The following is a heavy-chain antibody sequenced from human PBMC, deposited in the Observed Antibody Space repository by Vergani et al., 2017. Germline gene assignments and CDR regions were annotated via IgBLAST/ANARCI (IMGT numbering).Heavy chain of an antibody. CDR3: AREGSGPGQPIDY. D-gene: IGHD6-19*01. J-gene: IGHJ4*02. CDR2: IQHDGSDK. V-gene: IGHV3-33*05. CDR1: GFSFSSYD. Sequence: QVQLVESGGGVVQPGESLRLSCAASGFSFSSYDMHWVRQAPGKGLEWVAVIQHDGSDKYNADSVKGRFTVSRDNSKNTLYLQMNSLRAEDTAVYYCAREGSGPGQPIDYWGQGTLVTVSS.